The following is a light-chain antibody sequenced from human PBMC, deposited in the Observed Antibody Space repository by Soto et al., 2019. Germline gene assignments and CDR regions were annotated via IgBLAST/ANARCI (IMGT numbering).Light chain of an antibody. CDR3: QQYGSSPLT. V-gene: IGKV3-20*01. CDR2: GAS. CDR1: QSVSSSY. Sequence: EIVLTQSPGTLSLSPGERATLSCRASQSVSSSYLAWYQQKPGQAPRLLIYGASSRATGIPDRFSGSGSGXXXXXXXXTXXXXXXXXYYCQQYGSSPLTFGGGTKVEIK. J-gene: IGKJ4*01.